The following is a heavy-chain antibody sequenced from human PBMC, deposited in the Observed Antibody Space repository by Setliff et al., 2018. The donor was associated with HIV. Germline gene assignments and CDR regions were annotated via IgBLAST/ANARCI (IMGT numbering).Heavy chain of an antibody. CDR1: GDSISSGSYY. CDR3: AKRTFGSGRLDP. J-gene: IGHJ5*02. D-gene: IGHD3-16*01. CDR2: IHTTGST. Sequence: PSETLSLTCSVSGDSISSGSYYWGWIRLPAGKGLEWIGQIHTTGSTNYNPSLKSRVTISMDTSKNQFSLNLNSVTATDTAVYYCAKRTFGSGRLDPWGQGTLVTVSS. V-gene: IGHV4-61*09.